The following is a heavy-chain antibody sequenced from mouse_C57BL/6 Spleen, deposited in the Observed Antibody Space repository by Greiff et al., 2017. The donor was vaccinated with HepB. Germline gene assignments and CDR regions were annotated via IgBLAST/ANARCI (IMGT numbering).Heavy chain of an antibody. CDR1: GYTFTSYT. D-gene: IGHD2-1*01. CDR2: INPSSGYT. V-gene: IGHV1-4*01. CDR3: ARGDYGNPFDY. J-gene: IGHJ2*01. Sequence: LVESGAELARPGASVKMSCKASGYTFTSYTMHWVKQRPGQGLEWIGYINPSSGYTKYNQKFKDKATLTADKSSSTAYMQLSSLTSEDSAVYYCARGDYGNPFDYWGQGTTLTVSS.